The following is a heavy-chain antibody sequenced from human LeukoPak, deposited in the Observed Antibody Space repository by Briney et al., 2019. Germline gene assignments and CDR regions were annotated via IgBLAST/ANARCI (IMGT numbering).Heavy chain of an antibody. CDR3: STDVPYTGYGGDY. V-gene: IGHV3-15*01. Sequence: GGSLRLSCAVSGFSFAHAWMSWVRQAPGKGLEWVGRIKSKTDGGITDYAAPGKGRFTISRDDSKDTLYLQMNSLKTDDTAVYYCSTDVPYTGYGGDYWGQGTLVTVSS. J-gene: IGHJ4*02. CDR2: IKSKTDGGIT. D-gene: IGHD5-12*01. CDR1: GFSFAHAW.